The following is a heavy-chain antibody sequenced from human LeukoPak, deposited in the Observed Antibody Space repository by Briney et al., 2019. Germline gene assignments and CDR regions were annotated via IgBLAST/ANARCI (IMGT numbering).Heavy chain of an antibody. V-gene: IGHV3-21*01. D-gene: IGHD1-26*01. CDR1: GFTFSCYS. CDR2: ISSSSSYI. CDR3: ARGVGATLNY. J-gene: IGHJ4*02. Sequence: PGGSLRLSCAASGFTFSCYSMNWVRQAPGKGLEWVSSISSSSSYIYYADSVRGRFTISRDNAKNSLYLQMSSLRAEDTAVYYCARGVGATLNYWGQGTLVTVSS.